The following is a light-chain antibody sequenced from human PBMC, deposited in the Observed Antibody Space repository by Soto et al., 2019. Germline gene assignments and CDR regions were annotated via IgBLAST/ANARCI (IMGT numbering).Light chain of an antibody. CDR2: DVS. Sequence: QSVLTQPASVSGSPGQSITISCTGTSSDVGGYNYVSWYQQHPGKAPKLMIYDVSNRPSGVSKRFSGSKSGNTASLTISGLQAEDEADYYCSSYTSSSTHYVFGTGTKVTVL. J-gene: IGLJ1*01. CDR3: SSYTSSSTHYV. CDR1: SSDVGGYNY. V-gene: IGLV2-14*01.